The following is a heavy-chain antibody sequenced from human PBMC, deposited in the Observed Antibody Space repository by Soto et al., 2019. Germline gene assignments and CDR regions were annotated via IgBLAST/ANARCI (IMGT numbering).Heavy chain of an antibody. D-gene: IGHD3-22*01. J-gene: IGHJ4*02. CDR2: INHSGST. CDR3: ASFPYDSSGYPLDY. CDR1: GGSFSGYY. Sequence: QVQLQQWGAGLLKPSETLSLTCAVYGGSFSGYYWSWIRQPPGKGLEWIGEINHSGSTNYNPSLKSRVTISVDTSKNQFSLKLSSVTAADTAVYYCASFPYDSSGYPLDYWGQGTLVTVSS. V-gene: IGHV4-34*01.